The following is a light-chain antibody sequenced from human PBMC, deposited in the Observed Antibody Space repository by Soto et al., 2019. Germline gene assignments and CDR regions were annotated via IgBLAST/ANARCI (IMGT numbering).Light chain of an antibody. J-gene: IGKJ1*01. V-gene: IGKV1-5*01. Sequence: DIQITQAPSTLSAPVVDRVTITCRASQSISSWLAWYQQKPGKAPKLLIYDASSLESGVPSRFSGSGSGTEFTLTISSLQPDDFATYYCQQYNSYQWTVGQGTQVDI. CDR1: QSISSW. CDR3: QQYNSYQWT. CDR2: DAS.